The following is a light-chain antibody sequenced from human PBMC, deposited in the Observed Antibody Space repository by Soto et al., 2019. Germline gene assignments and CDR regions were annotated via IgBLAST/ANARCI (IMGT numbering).Light chain of an antibody. CDR3: SSYAGSNYPYV. CDR1: SSDVGYYNY. CDR2: GVS. J-gene: IGLJ1*01. Sequence: QSVLTQPPSASGSPGQSVTIACTGTSSDVGYYNYVSWYQQPPGKAPKLLIYGVSKRPSGVPDRFSGSKSGNTASLTVSGLQAEDEGDYYCSSYAGSNYPYVFGTGTKVTVL. V-gene: IGLV2-8*01.